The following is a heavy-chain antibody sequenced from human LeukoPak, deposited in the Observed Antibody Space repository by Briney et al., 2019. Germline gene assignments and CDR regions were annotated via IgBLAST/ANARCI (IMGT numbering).Heavy chain of an antibody. V-gene: IGHV3-9*01. CDR1: GFTFDDYA. Sequence: GGSLRLSCAASGFTFDDYAMPWVRQAPGKGLEWVSGISWNSGSIGYADSVKGRFTISRDNAKNSLYLQMNSLRAEDTALYYCAKDTVNVYSGSYLYYYGMDVWGQGTTVTVSS. CDR3: AKDTVNVYSGSYLYYYGMDV. J-gene: IGHJ6*02. D-gene: IGHD1-26*01. CDR2: ISWNSGSI.